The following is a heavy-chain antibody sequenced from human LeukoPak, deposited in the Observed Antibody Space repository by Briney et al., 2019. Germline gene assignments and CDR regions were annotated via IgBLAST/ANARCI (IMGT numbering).Heavy chain of an antibody. Sequence: GGSLRLSCAVSGVTVSDNLISWVRQAPGKGLEWLSVLFSSGNPFYADSVKGRSSTYRDNSKNTVYLQMNSLRIEDTAVYYCVREGNWAYWGQGTLVTVSS. V-gene: IGHV3-53*01. CDR1: GVTVSDNL. D-gene: IGHD1-1*01. CDR2: LFSSGNP. CDR3: VREGNWAY. J-gene: IGHJ4*02.